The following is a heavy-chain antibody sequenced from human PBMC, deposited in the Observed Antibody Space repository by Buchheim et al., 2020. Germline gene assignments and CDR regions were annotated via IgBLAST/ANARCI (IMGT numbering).Heavy chain of an antibody. CDR2: ISGSGGST. V-gene: IGHV3-23*01. D-gene: IGHD2-2*01. CDR1: GFTFSSYA. Sequence: EVQLLESGGGLVQPGGSLRLSCAASGFTFSSYAMSWVRQAPGKGLEWVSAISGSGGSTYYADSVKGRFTISRDNSKNTLYLQMNSLRAEDTAVYYCAKDRDCSSTSCLDWYFDLWGRGTL. CDR3: AKDRDCSSTSCLDWYFDL. J-gene: IGHJ2*01.